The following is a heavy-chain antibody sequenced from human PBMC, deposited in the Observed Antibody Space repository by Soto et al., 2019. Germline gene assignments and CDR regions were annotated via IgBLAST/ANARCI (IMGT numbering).Heavy chain of an antibody. CDR2: ISGSGGST. V-gene: IGHV3-23*01. CDR3: AKAIVVATPKEDEFGY. CDR1: GFTFSSYA. Sequence: PGGSLRLSCAASGFTFSSYAMSWVRQAPGKGLEWVSAISGSGGSTYYADSVKGRFTISRDNSKNTLYLQMNSLRAEDTAVYYCAKAIVVATPKEDEFGYWGQGTLVTVSS. D-gene: IGHD5-12*01. J-gene: IGHJ4*02.